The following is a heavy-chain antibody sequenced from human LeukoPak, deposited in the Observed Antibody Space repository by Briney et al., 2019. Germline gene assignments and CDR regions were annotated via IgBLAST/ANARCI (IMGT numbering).Heavy chain of an antibody. CDR3: ARDTAAYCSGGSCYYPDY. CDR2: INTSGST. V-gene: IGHV4-61*02. J-gene: IGHJ4*02. D-gene: IGHD2-15*01. CDR1: GGSISSGSYY. Sequence: SQTLSLTCTVSGGSISSGSYYWRWIRQHAGKGLEWIGRINTSGSTNYNPSLKSRVTISVDTSKNQFSLKLSSVTAADTAVYYCARDTAAYCSGGSCYYPDYWGQGTLVTVSS.